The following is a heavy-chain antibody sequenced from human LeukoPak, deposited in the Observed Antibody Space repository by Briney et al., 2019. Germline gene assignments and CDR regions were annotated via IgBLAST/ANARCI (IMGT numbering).Heavy chain of an antibody. V-gene: IGHV3-9*01. Sequence: PGRSLRLSCAASGFTFDDYSMHWVRQSPGKGLEWLSGLGWNGDIIDYADSVKGRFTISRDNAKNSLYLQMDSLKTEDTAPYYCAKGSLIAASGTLFDFWGQGTRVTVSS. CDR1: GFTFDDYS. D-gene: IGHD6-13*01. CDR2: LGWNGDII. J-gene: IGHJ4*02. CDR3: AKGSLIAASGTLFDF.